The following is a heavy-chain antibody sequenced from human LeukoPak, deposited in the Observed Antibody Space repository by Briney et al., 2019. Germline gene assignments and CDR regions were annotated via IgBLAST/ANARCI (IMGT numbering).Heavy chain of an antibody. CDR3: ARDTGGRGWFDP. J-gene: IGHJ5*02. D-gene: IGHD2-8*02. CDR2: IKQDGSEK. Sequence: GGSLRLSCAASGFTFRSYWMSWVRQAPGKGLEWVANIKQDGSEKYYVDSVKGRFTISRDNAKNSLYLQMNSLRAEDTAVYYCARDTGGRGWFDPWGQGTLVTVSS. CDR1: GFTFRSYW. V-gene: IGHV3-7*01.